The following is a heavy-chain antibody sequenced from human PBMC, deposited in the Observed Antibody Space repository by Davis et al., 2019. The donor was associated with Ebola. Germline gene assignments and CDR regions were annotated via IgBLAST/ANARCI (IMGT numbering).Heavy chain of an antibody. J-gene: IGHJ4*02. V-gene: IGHV3-23*01. CDR1: GFTFSSYP. Sequence: GESLKISCAASGFTFSSYPMSWVRQASGKGLEWVSGISDNGGLTDYVDSVKGRFTISRDNAKNSLYLQMNSLRAEDTAVYYCTRGRHSEPTYDDYWGQGTLVTVSS. CDR2: ISDNGGLT. D-gene: IGHD2/OR15-2a*01. CDR3: TRGRHSEPTYDDY.